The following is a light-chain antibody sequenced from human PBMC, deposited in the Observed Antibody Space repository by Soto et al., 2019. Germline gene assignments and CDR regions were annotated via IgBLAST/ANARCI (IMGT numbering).Light chain of an antibody. Sequence: IRLAQSLSSFSSSTGARRTITCRASQGISGYLAWYQQKPRKATNLLIYAASTLQSGVPSRFIGSAYGTDLTLTISCLQAEEVPTYYWQQYYSNFVQGTRLEIK. J-gene: IGKJ5*01. CDR1: QGISGY. V-gene: IGKV1-8*01. CDR2: AAS. CDR3: QQYYSN.